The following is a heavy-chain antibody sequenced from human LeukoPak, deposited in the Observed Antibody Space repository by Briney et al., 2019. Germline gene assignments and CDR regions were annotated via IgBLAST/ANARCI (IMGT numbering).Heavy chain of an antibody. Sequence: KPSETLSLTCTVSGGSISSYYWNWIRQPPGKGLEWIGYIYYSGSTNYNTSLKSRVTISVDTSKNQFSLKLSSVTAADTAVYYCAREGTAGYYYYYYMDVWGKGTAVTVSS. D-gene: IGHD1-1*01. J-gene: IGHJ6*03. V-gene: IGHV4-59*01. CDR2: IYYSGST. CDR3: AREGTAGYYYYYYMDV. CDR1: GGSISSYY.